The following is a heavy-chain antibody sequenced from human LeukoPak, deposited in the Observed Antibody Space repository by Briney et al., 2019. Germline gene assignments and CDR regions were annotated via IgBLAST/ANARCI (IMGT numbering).Heavy chain of an antibody. CDR2: IYYSGST. D-gene: IGHD6-13*01. V-gene: IGHV4-39*07. Sequence: PSETLSLTCTVSGGSISSSSYYWGWIRQPPGKGLEWIGSIYYSGSTYYNPSLKSRVTISVDTSKNQFSLKLSSVTAADTAVYYCARDQGSSWDTEREDAFDIWGQGTMVTVSS. CDR1: GGSISSSSYY. J-gene: IGHJ3*02. CDR3: ARDQGSSWDTEREDAFDI.